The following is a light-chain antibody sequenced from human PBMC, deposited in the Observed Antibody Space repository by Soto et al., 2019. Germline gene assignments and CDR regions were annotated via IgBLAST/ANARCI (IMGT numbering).Light chain of an antibody. CDR1: QSISHY. Sequence: HLTQSPSSLSASLGDRVTIAXRASQSISHYLNWYQQEPGXAPTXXXADXSFLQSGGPSRLSGSGSGTAFTLTISSLQPEDFATYYCLQDYNDTRTFGQGTKVDIK. J-gene: IGKJ1*01. V-gene: IGKV1-6*01. CDR2: DXS. CDR3: LQDYNDTRT.